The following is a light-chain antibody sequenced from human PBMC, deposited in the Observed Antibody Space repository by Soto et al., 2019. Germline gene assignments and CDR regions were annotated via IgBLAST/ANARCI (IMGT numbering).Light chain of an antibody. CDR1: QSVSSSY. CDR3: QQYNKWPLIT. V-gene: IGKV3D-15*01. CDR2: GAS. Sequence: EIVLTQSPGALSLSPGERATLSCRASQSVSSSYLAWYQQKPGQAPRLLIYGASTRATGTPARFSGSGSGTEFTLTISSPQSEDFALYYCQQYNKWPLITFGQGTRLEIK. J-gene: IGKJ5*01.